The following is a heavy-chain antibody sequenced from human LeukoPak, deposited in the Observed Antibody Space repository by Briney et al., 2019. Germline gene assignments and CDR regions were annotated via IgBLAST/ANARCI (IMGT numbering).Heavy chain of an antibody. Sequence: SQTLSLTCTVSGGSISNAHYYWRWIRQPPGTGLEWIGYIYYSGDTYYNPSLKSRVTISVDTSKNQFSLKLSSVTAAGTAVYYCARQRYGSGSYYIDYWGQGTLVTVSS. J-gene: IGHJ4*02. V-gene: IGHV4-30-4*01. CDR2: IYYSGDT. CDR1: GGSISNAHYY. CDR3: ARQRYGSGSYYIDY. D-gene: IGHD3-10*01.